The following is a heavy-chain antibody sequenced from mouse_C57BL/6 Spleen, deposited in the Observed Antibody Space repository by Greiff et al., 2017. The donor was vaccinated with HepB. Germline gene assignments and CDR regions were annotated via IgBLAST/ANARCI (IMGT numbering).Heavy chain of an antibody. CDR2: ISDGGSYT. D-gene: IGHD4-1*01. J-gene: IGHJ4*01. CDR3: ARELTGYYYAMDY. Sequence: EVKLVESGGGLVKPGGSLKLSCAASGFTFSSYAMSWVRQTPEKRLEWVATISDGGSYTYYPDNVKGRFTISRDNAKNNLYLQMSHLKSEDTAIYYCARELTGYYYAMDYLGQGTSVTVSS. V-gene: IGHV5-4*01. CDR1: GFTFSSYA.